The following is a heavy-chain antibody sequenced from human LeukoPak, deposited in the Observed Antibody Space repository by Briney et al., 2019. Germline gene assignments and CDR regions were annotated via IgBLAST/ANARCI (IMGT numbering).Heavy chain of an antibody. V-gene: IGHV4-39*01. CDR1: GGSIGSSSYY. CDR2: IYYSGST. J-gene: IGHJ5*02. Sequence: SETLSLTCTVSGGSIGSSSYYWGWIRQPPGKGLAWIGSIYYSGSTYYNPSLKSRVTISVDTSKNQFSLKLSSVTAADTAVYYCARAGSSSWYGWFDPWGQGTLVTVSS. D-gene: IGHD6-13*01. CDR3: ARAGSSSWYGWFDP.